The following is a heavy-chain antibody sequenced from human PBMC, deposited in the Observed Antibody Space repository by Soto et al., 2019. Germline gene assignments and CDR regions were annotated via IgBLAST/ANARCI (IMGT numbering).Heavy chain of an antibody. J-gene: IGHJ4*02. CDR1: GFTFSSYG. CDR2: ISYDGNNK. V-gene: IGHV3-30*18. D-gene: IGHD1-1*01. Sequence: CAASGFTFSSYGIHWVRQAPGKGLEWVAVISYDGNNKYYADSVKGRLTISRDNSKNTVSLQMNSLRAEDTAVYYCAKERTRHFDYWGQGIPVTVSS. CDR3: AKERTRHFDY.